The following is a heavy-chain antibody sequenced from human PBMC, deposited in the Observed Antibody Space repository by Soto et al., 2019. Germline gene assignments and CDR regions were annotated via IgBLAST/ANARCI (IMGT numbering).Heavy chain of an antibody. CDR3: ARRDCTNGVCYFYFDY. CDR1: GYSFTSYW. Sequence: PGESLKISCKGSGYSFTSYWIGWVRQMPGKGLEWMGIIYPGDSDTRYSPSFQGQVTISADKSISTAYLQWSSLKASDTAMYYCARRDCTNGVCYFYFDYWGQGTLVTVSS. D-gene: IGHD2-8*01. J-gene: IGHJ4*02. V-gene: IGHV5-51*01. CDR2: IYPGDSDT.